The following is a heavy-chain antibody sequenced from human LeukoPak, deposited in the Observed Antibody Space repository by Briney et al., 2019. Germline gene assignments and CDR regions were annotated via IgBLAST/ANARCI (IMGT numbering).Heavy chain of an antibody. J-gene: IGHJ4*02. CDR1: GFTFSSYS. CDR3: ARDRCSSTSCYSDY. V-gene: IGHV3-21*01. D-gene: IGHD2-2*02. Sequence: GGSLRLSCAVSGFTFSSYSMNWVRQAPGKGLEWVSSISSSSSYIYYADSVKGRFTISRDNAKNSLYLQMNSLRAEDTAVYYCARDRCSSTSCYSDYWGQGTLVAVSS. CDR2: ISSSSSYI.